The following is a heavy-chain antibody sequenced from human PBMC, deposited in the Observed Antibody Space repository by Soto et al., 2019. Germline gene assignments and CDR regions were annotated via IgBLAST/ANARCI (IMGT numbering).Heavy chain of an antibody. Sequence: ASVKVSCKASGYTFTSYGISWVRQAPGQGLEWMGWISAYNGNTNYAQKLQGRVTMTTDTSTSTAYMELRSLRSDDTAVYYCASNYDFWSGYPDHYYYYYGMDVWGQGTTVTVLL. V-gene: IGHV1-18*01. CDR1: GYTFTSYG. J-gene: IGHJ6*02. CDR3: ASNYDFWSGYPDHYYYYYGMDV. D-gene: IGHD3-3*01. CDR2: ISAYNGNT.